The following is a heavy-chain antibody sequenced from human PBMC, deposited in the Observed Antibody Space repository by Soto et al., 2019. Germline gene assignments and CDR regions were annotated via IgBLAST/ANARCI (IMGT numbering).Heavy chain of an antibody. V-gene: IGHV1-69*01. CDR3: ARGTGDSSGYYSSYFDY. Sequence: QVQLVQSGAEVKKPGSSVKVSCKASGGTFSSYAISWVRQAPGQGLEWMGGIIPIFGTANYAQKFQGRVTITADESTSTADMELSSLRSEDTAVYYCARGTGDSSGYYSSYFDYWGQGTLVTVSS. CDR1: GGTFSSYA. D-gene: IGHD3-22*01. CDR2: IIPIFGTA. J-gene: IGHJ4*02.